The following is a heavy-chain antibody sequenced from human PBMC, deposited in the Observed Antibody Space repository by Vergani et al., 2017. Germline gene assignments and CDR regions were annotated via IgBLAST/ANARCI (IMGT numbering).Heavy chain of an antibody. J-gene: IGHJ4*02. V-gene: IGHV3-21*01. CDR2: ISSSSSYI. CDR3: ARAANSWTDY. Sequence: EVQLVESGGGLVKPGGSLRLSCAASGFTFSSYSMNWVRQAPGKGLEWVSSISSSSSYIYYADSVKGRFTISRDNAKNTLYLQMNSLRAEDTAVYYCARAANSWTDYWGQGTLVTVSS. CDR1: GFTFSSYS. D-gene: IGHD3/OR15-3a*01.